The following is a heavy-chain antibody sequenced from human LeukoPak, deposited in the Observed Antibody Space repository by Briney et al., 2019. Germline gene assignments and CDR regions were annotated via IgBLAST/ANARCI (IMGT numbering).Heavy chain of an antibody. CDR1: GYTLTELS. CDR2: FDPEDGET. Sequence: ASVKVSCKVSGYTLTELSMHWVRQAPGKGLEWMGGFDPEDGETIYAQKFQGRVTMTEDTSTDTAYMELSSLRAEDTAVHYCAKIVAISGRPREGFDYWGQGTLVTVSS. CDR3: AKIVAISGRPREGFDY. V-gene: IGHV1-24*01. D-gene: IGHD1-26*01. J-gene: IGHJ4*02.